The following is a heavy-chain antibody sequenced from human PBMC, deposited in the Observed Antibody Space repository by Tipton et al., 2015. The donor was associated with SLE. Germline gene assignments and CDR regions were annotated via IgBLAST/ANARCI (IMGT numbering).Heavy chain of an antibody. V-gene: IGHV3-7*01. CDR2: IKQDGSEK. CDR3: ARGVLAARPFDY. CDR1: GFTFRNAW. Sequence: GSLRLSCAASGFTFRNAWMSWVRQAPEKGLEWVANIKQDGSEKYYVDSVKGRFTISRDNAKNSLYLQMNSLRAEDTAVYYCARGVLAARPFDYWGQGTLVTVSS. J-gene: IGHJ4*02. D-gene: IGHD6-6*01.